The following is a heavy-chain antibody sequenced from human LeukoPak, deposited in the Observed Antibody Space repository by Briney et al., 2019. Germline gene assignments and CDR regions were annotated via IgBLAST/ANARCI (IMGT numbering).Heavy chain of an antibody. CDR2: IYYSGST. CDR1: GGSISSSSYY. V-gene: IGHV4-39*07. J-gene: IGHJ4*02. D-gene: IGHD3-22*01. CDR3: ARGLPYDSSGYYYVFGY. Sequence: SETPSLTCTVSGGSISSSSYYWGWIRQPPGKGLEWIGSIYYSGSTYYNPSLKSRVTISVDTSKNQFSLKLSSVTAANTAVYYCARGLPYDSSGYYYVFGYWGQGTLVTVSS.